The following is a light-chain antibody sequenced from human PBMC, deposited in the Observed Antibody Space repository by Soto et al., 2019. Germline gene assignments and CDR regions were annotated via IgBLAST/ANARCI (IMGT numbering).Light chain of an antibody. CDR1: QSVSDF. V-gene: IGKV3D-15*01. J-gene: IGKJ5*01. Sequence: DIVLTQSPATLSLSPGERATLSCRASQSVSDFFGWYQQKPGPAPRLVICAASRRASGIPARFSGSGSGTDFTLTISSLQDEDFTVYYCEQDNYWPGTFGQGTRLEIK. CDR3: EQDNYWPGT. CDR2: AAS.